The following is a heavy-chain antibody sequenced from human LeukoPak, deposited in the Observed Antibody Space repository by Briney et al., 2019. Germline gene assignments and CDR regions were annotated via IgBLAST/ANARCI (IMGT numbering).Heavy chain of an antibody. V-gene: IGHV4-61*01. D-gene: IGHD6-19*01. CDR1: GGSVSSGSYY. CDR3: AREEVAVAGFDY. J-gene: IGHJ4*02. CDR2: IYYSGST. Sequence: SETLSLTCTVSGGSVSSGSYYWSWIRQPPGKGLEWIGYIYYSGSTNYSPSLKSRVTISVDTSKNQFSLKLSSVTAADTAVYYCAREEVAVAGFDYWGQETLVTVSS.